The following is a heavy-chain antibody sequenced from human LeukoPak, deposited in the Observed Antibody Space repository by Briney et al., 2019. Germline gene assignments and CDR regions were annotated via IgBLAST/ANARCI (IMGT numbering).Heavy chain of an antibody. CDR1: GYTFTSYD. D-gene: IGHD3/OR15-3a*01. CDR2: MNPNSGNT. J-gene: IGHJ4*02. CDR3: AMRNPWTDY. Sequence: AASVKVSCKASGYTFTSYDINWVRQATGHGLEWMGWMNPNSGNTGFAQKFQGRVAMTRDTSISTAYMELSSLKSDDTAVYYCAMRNPWTDYWGQGTLVTVSS. V-gene: IGHV1-8*01.